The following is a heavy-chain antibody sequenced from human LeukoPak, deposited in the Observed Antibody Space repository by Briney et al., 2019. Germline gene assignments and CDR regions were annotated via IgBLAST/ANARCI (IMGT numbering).Heavy chain of an antibody. CDR2: INHDRSDT. Sequence: PGGSLRLSCAVPGLTFSSHWMYWVRQALRKGLVWVSRINHDRSDTIYADSVKGRFTISRDNAKNTLYLQMNSLRAEDTGVYYCIRSNGWTDYWGQGTLVTVSS. CDR1: GLTFSSHW. D-gene: IGHD6-19*01. V-gene: IGHV3-74*01. CDR3: IRSNGWTDY. J-gene: IGHJ4*02.